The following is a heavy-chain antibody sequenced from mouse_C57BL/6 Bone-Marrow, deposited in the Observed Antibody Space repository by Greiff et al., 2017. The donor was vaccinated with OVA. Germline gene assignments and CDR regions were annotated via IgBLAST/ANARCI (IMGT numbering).Heavy chain of an antibody. D-gene: IGHD2-5*01. CDR1: GFSLTSYG. Sequence: QVQLQQSGPGLVQPSQSLSITCTVSGFSLTSYGVHWVRQSPGKGLEWLGVIWSGGSTDYNAAFISRLSISKDNSTSQVFFKMNSLQADDTAIYYCARNTYYSNSFAYWGQGTLVTVSA. CDR3: ARNTYYSNSFAY. CDR2: IWSGGST. V-gene: IGHV2-2*01. J-gene: IGHJ3*01.